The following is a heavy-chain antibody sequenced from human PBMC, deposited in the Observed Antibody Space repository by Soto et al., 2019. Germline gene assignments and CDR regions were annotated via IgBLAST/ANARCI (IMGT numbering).Heavy chain of an antibody. Sequence: EVQLLESGGGSVQPGGSLRLSCAASGFTFNNYAMHWVRRPPGKGLEWVSSISHSGGTTYYADSVKGRFSISRDSLVDTLYLQMTSLRAEDTALYYCAKGRGKNWNFDYWGQGTMVTVSP. D-gene: IGHD1-1*01. J-gene: IGHJ4*02. CDR2: ISHSGGTT. CDR1: GFTFNNYA. V-gene: IGHV3-23*01. CDR3: AKGRGKNWNFDY.